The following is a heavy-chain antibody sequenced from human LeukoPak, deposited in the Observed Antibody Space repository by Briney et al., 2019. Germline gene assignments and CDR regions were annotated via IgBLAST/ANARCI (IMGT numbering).Heavy chain of an antibody. D-gene: IGHD3-22*01. J-gene: IGHJ4*02. Sequence: SETLSLTCTVSGGSISSYYWSWIRQPPGKGLEWIGYIYYSGSTNYNPSLKSRVTISVDTSKNQFSLKLSSVTAADTAVYYCARVRPSSGYYFYYFDYWGQGTLVTVSS. CDR1: GGSISSYY. V-gene: IGHV4-59*01. CDR2: IYYSGST. CDR3: ARVRPSSGYYFYYFDY.